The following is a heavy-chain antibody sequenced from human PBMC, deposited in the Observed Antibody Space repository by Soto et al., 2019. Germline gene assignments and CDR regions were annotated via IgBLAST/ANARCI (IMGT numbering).Heavy chain of an antibody. CDR3: VRRSAGSPSPYYALDV. CDR1: GYSFTTYW. J-gene: IGHJ6*02. CDR2: IYPGDSNT. D-gene: IGHD3-10*01. Sequence: PGESLKISCKASGYSFTTYWIGWVRQMPGKGLEWMGIIYPGDSNTRYSPSFQGQVTISADKSINTAYLQWSSLKASDTAMYYCVRRSAGSPSPYYALDVWGQGTPVTVSS. V-gene: IGHV5-51*01.